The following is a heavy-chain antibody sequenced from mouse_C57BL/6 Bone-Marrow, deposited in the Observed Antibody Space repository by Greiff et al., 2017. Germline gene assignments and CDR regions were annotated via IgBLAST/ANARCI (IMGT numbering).Heavy chain of an antibody. Sequence: QVQLQQSGPELVKPGASVKLSCKASGYTFTSYDITWVKQRPGQGLEWIGWIYPRVGSTKYNETFKGNATLSVDTSSSTAYMELHSLTSEDSAVYFCERGSNYRAWFAYWGQGTLVTVSA. D-gene: IGHD2-5*01. J-gene: IGHJ3*01. V-gene: IGHV1-85*01. CDR3: ERGSNYRAWFAY. CDR1: GYTFTSYD. CDR2: IYPRVGST.